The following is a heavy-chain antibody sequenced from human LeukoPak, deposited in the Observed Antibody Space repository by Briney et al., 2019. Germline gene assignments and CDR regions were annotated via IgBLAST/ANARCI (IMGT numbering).Heavy chain of an antibody. J-gene: IGHJ4*02. CDR2: IDWDDDK. CDR1: GFSLSTPEMC. Sequence: SGPALVKPTQTLTLTCTFSGFSLSTPEMCVTWIRQPPGKALEWLARIDWDDDKFYSPSLRTRLTISKDTPKNQVILRMTNMDPVDTGTYYCARMTPDSPSFDYWGQGALITVSS. CDR3: ARMTPDSPSFDY. V-gene: IGHV2-70*17. D-gene: IGHD2-15*01.